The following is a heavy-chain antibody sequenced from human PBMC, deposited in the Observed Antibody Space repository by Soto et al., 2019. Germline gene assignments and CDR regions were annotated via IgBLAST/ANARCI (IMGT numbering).Heavy chain of an antibody. Sequence: SQTLSLTCAISGVSVSSNTASWNWIRQSPSRGLEWLGRTYFRSKWYNDYAGSVKSRIIINPDTSNNQFSLQLNSVTPEDTAVYFCAKGDNLGPKTGYAFDPWGQGIMVTVS. V-gene: IGHV6-1*01. J-gene: IGHJ5*02. CDR3: AKGDNLGPKTGYAFDP. D-gene: IGHD5-12*01. CDR2: TYFRSKWYN. CDR1: GVSVSSNTAS.